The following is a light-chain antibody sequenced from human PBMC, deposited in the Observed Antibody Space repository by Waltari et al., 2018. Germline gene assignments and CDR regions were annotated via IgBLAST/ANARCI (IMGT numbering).Light chain of an antibody. V-gene: IGKV3-15*01. CDR3: QQYSNWPYS. CDR2: GAS. Sequence: EIVLTPSPATLSLSPGARATLSCRASQSVSSSLAWYQQKPGQAPRLLIYGASSRATGIPDRFSGSGSGTDFTLTISSLEPEDFAVYYCQQYSNWPYSFGQGTKVEIK. CDR1: QSVSSS. J-gene: IGKJ2*03.